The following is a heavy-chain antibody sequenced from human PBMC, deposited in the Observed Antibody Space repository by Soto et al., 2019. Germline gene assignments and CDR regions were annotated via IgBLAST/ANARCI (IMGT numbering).Heavy chain of an antibody. Sequence: QVQLQESGPGLVKPSQTLSLTCTVSGGSISSGGYYWSWIRQHPGKGLEWIGYIYYSGSTYYNPSLKSRVTISVDTSKNQFSLKLSSVTAADTAVYYCARESGRGHIRADGPFRGQFDYWGQGTLVTVSS. J-gene: IGHJ4*02. D-gene: IGHD6-13*01. CDR1: GGSISSGGYY. CDR3: ARESGRGHIRADGPFRGQFDY. CDR2: IYYSGST. V-gene: IGHV4-31*03.